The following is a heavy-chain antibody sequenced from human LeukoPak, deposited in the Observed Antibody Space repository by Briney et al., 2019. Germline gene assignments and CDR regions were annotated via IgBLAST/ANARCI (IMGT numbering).Heavy chain of an antibody. D-gene: IGHD5-18*01. CDR1: GFTFSSYA. CDR3: VRHDSYIPF. CDR2: ISDSAAST. V-gene: IGHV3-23*01. J-gene: IGHJ1*01. Sequence: PGGSLRLSCAASGFTFSSYAMSWVRQAPGKGLEWVSGISDSAASTYYTDSVKGRFTISRDNSKDTVYLQMNNLRVADTALYFCVRHDSYIPFWGQGSLVTVSS.